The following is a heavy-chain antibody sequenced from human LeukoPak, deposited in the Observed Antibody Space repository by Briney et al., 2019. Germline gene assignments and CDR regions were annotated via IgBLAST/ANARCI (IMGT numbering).Heavy chain of an antibody. CDR3: ARSRLRGQQLVPGYYYYYMDV. CDR2: IYYSGST. CDR1: GGSISSYY. D-gene: IGHD6-13*01. Sequence: SETLSLTCTVSGGSISSYYWSWIRQPPGKGLEWLGYIYYSGSTNYNPSLKSRVTISVDTSKNQFSLKLSSVTAADTAVYYCARSRLRGQQLVPGYYYYYMDVWGKGTTVTVSS. V-gene: IGHV4-59*12. J-gene: IGHJ6*03.